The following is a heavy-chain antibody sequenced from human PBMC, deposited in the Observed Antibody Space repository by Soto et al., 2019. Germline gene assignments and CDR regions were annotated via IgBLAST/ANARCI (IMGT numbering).Heavy chain of an antibody. CDR2: ISYDGTNK. V-gene: IGHV3-30-3*01. D-gene: IGHD2-15*01. CDR1: GFTFSSYA. Sequence: QVQLVESGGGVVQPGRSLRLSCAASGFTFSSYAMHWVRQAPGKGLEWVAVISYDGTNKYYADSVKGRFTISRDNSRKPLDVRMNRLRAVAGAVYYCARSLRVVVPRPGYGIDVWGQGGAVAVSS. J-gene: IGHJ6*02. CDR3: ARSLRVVVPRPGYGIDV.